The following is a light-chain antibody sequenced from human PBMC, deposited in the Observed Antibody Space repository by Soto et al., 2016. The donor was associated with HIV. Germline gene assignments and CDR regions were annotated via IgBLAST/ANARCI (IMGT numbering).Light chain of an antibody. CDR1: NIGTKS. CDR3: QVWDNSDHYV. CDR2: DDR. Sequence: SYELTQTPSVSVAPGKTATITCGGNNIGTKSVHWYQQRSGQAPVLVVYDDRDRPSGIPERFSGSNSGNTATLIINRVEAGDEADYYCQVWDNSDHYVFGTGTKVSVL. J-gene: IGLJ1*01. V-gene: IGLV3-21*03.